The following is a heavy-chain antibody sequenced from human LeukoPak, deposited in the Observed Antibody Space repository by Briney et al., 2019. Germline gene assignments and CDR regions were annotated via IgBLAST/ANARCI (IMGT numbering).Heavy chain of an antibody. CDR2: FDPEDGET. V-gene: IGHV1-24*01. Sequence: ASVKVSCKVSGYTLTELSMHWVRQAPGKGLEWMGGFDPEDGETIYAQKFQGRVTMTEDTSTDTAYMELSSLRSEDTAVYYCATFTVVPALSDYWGQGTLVTVSS. J-gene: IGHJ4*02. CDR1: GYTLTELS. CDR3: ATFTVVPALSDY. D-gene: IGHD2-2*01.